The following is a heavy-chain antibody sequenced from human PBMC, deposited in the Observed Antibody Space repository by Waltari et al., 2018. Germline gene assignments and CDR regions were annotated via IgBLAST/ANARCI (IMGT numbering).Heavy chain of an antibody. CDR3: AIEGDCSGGSCYNDAFDI. V-gene: IGHV4-31*09. CDR2: IYHSGVT. D-gene: IGHD2-15*01. CDR1: GGSISSGGYY. J-gene: IGHJ3*02. Sequence: QVQLQESGPGLVKPSQTLSLTCTVSGGSISSGGYYWSWIRQHPGKGLEWSGYIYHSGVTYYNPSRKSRVTISVDRAKNQGALKRSSVTAADTAVYDCAIEGDCSGGSCYNDAFDIWGQGTMVTVSS.